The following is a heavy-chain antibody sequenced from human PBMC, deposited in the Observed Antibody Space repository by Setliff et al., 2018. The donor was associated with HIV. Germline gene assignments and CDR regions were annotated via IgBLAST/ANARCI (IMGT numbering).Heavy chain of an antibody. CDR1: GGTFSSYA. Sequence: GASVKVSCKASGGTFSSYAISRVRQAPGQGLEWMGGITPILGIANYAQKFQGRVTITADESTSTAYMELSSLRSEDTAVYYCAREYHTAAAGTRVANYFDYWGQGTVVTVSS. CDR2: ITPILGIA. CDR3: AREYHTAAAGTRVANYFDY. J-gene: IGHJ4*02. V-gene: IGHV1-69*10. D-gene: IGHD6-13*01.